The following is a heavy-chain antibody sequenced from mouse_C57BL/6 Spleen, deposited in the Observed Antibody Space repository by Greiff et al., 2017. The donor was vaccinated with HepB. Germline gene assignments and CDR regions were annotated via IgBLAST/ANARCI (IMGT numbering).Heavy chain of an antibody. V-gene: IGHV7-3*01. Sequence: VKLVESGGGLVQPGGSLSLSCAASGFTFPDYYMSWVRQPPGKALEWLGFIRNKANGYTTEYSASVKGRFTISRDNSQSILYLQMNALRAEDSATYYCASQTEDAMDYWGQGTSVTVSS. CDR3: ASQTEDAMDY. J-gene: IGHJ4*01. CDR1: GFTFPDYY. CDR2: IRNKANGYTT.